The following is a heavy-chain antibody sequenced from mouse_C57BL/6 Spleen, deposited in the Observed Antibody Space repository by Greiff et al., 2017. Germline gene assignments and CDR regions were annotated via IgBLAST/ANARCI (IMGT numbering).Heavy chain of an antibody. CDR2: ISDGGSYT. J-gene: IGHJ2*01. CDR3: ARDPHYYYGSSYSYFDY. D-gene: IGHD1-1*01. Sequence: EVKVVESGGGLVKPGGSLKLSCAASGFTFSSYAMSWVRQTPEKRLEWVATISDGGSYTYYPDNVQGRFTISRDNAKNNLYLQMSHLKSEDTAMYYCARDPHYYYGSSYSYFDYWGQGTTLTVSS. V-gene: IGHV5-4*01. CDR1: GFTFSSYA.